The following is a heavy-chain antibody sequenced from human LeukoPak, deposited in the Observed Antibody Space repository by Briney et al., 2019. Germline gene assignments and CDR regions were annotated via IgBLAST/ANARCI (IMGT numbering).Heavy chain of an antibody. Sequence: GGSLRLSCAASGFTFSSYAMTWVRQAPGKGLEWVSAISGSGTNTYYXDSVKGRFTVSRDSSRNTLSLQMNSLRAEDTAVYYCXXGEGXVXXXMWPFXYWGQGTRVTVSS. D-gene: IGHD2-2*01. CDR1: GFTFSSYA. J-gene: IGHJ4*02. CDR3: XXGEGXVXXXMWPFXY. CDR2: ISGSGTNT. V-gene: IGHV3-23*01.